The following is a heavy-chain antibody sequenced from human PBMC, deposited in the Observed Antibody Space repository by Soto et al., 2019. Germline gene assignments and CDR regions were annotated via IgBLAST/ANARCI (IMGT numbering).Heavy chain of an antibody. CDR3: AIDTDWLVQNAFDI. V-gene: IGHV1-18*01. D-gene: IGHD6-19*01. Sequence: QVQLVQSGAEVKKPGASVKVSCKASGYTFTSYGISWVRQAPGQGLEWMGWISAYNGNTNYAQKLQGRVTMTTDNTTSTAYMELRSLRSDDSAVYYCAIDTDWLVQNAFDIWGQGTMVTVSS. J-gene: IGHJ3*02. CDR2: ISAYNGNT. CDR1: GYTFTSYG.